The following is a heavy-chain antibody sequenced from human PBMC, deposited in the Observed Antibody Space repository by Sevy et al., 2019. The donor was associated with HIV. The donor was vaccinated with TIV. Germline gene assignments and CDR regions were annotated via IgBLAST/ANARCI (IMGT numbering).Heavy chain of an antibody. D-gene: IGHD1-26*01. V-gene: IGHV3-30-3*01. J-gene: IGHJ4*01. Sequence: GGSLRLSCAASGFAFSTHAMHWVRRAPGKGLEWVAVISYEGTETVYAASVEGRFTISRDNSKNMLSLQINSLKPEDTAVYYCARDGGYSIKWYPLYWGHGTLVTVSS. CDR2: ISYEGTET. CDR3: ARDGGYSIKWYPLY. CDR1: GFAFSTHA.